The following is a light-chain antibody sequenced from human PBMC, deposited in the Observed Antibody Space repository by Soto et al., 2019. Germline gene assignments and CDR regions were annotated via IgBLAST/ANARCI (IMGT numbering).Light chain of an antibody. CDR1: QSINSQ. CDR2: DTS. V-gene: IGKV3-11*01. Sequence: EIVLTQSPGTLSLSPGERATLSCRASQSINSQLAWYQQKPGQAPRLLIYDTSNRATGIPARFSGSGSGTDFTLTISSLEPEDSAVYYCQHYDNLPPLTFGGGTKVDI. CDR3: QHYDNLPPLT. J-gene: IGKJ4*01.